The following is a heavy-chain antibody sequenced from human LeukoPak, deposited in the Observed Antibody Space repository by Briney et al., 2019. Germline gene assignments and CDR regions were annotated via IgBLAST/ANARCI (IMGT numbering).Heavy chain of an antibody. J-gene: IGHJ4*02. CDR2: ISTTSSTI. V-gene: IGHV3-48*02. Sequence: GGSLRLSCAASGFTFSGYDMHWVRQAPGKGLEWVSYISTTSSTIYYADSVKGRFTISRDNAKNSLYLQMNSLRDEDTAVYYCARGSGWDIDYWGQGTLVTVSS. CDR1: GFTFSGYD. D-gene: IGHD6-19*01. CDR3: ARGSGWDIDY.